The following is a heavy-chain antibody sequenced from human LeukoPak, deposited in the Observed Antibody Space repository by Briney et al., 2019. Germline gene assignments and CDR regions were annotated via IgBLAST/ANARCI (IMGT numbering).Heavy chain of an antibody. V-gene: IGHV1-46*01. Sequence: ASVKVSCKASGYTFTRYYMHWVRQAPGQGLEWMGIINPSGGSTSYAQKFQGRVTMTRDTSINTAHMELGRLRSDDTAVYECARGLWYCSSTSCYRAPEYWGQGTLVTVSS. CDR2: INPSGGST. CDR3: ARGLWYCSSTSCYRAPEY. CDR1: GYTFTRYY. D-gene: IGHD2-2*01. J-gene: IGHJ4*02.